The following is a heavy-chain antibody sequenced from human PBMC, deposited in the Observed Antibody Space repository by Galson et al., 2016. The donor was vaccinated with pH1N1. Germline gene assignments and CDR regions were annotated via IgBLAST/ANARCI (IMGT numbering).Heavy chain of an antibody. CDR2: ISSNGGST. D-gene: IGHD6-19*01. J-gene: IGHJ3*02. CDR3: ARGEESYSSGWDAFHI. V-gene: IGHV3-64*01. Sequence: SLRLSCAASGFIFSSYAMHWVRQAPGKGLEYVSAISSNGGSTYYANSVKSRFTISRDNSKNTLYLQMGSLRAEDMALYYCARGEESYSSGWDAFHIWGQGTMVTVSS. CDR1: GFIFSSYA.